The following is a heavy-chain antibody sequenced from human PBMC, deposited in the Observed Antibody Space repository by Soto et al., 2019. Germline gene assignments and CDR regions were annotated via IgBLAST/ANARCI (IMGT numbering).Heavy chain of an antibody. J-gene: IGHJ6*02. CDR2: ISSSSSTI. D-gene: IGHD2-2*01. Sequence: GGSLRLSCAASGFTFSSYSMNWVRQAPGKGLEWVSYISSSSSTIYYADSVKGRFTISRDNAKNSLYLQMNSLRAEDTAVYYCARDGIVVVPAASYYYYGMDVWGQGTTVIVSS. V-gene: IGHV3-48*04. CDR3: ARDGIVVVPAASYYYYGMDV. CDR1: GFTFSSYS.